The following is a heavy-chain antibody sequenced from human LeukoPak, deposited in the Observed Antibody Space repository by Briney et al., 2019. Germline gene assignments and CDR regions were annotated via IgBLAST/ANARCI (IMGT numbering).Heavy chain of an antibody. J-gene: IGHJ4*02. V-gene: IGHV4-39*06. Sequence: SETLSLTCAVSGSSISSSGYFWDWIRQPPGKGREWLGRVADSGTTYYNPSLKSRVTIPLDKSKNRIPPRVTSVPAADTARSFCASRVVVSPTAIETWFDGGGQGSLVTVS. CDR1: GSSISSSGYF. CDR3: ASRVVVSPTAIETWFDG. CDR2: VADSGTT. D-gene: IGHD2-15*01.